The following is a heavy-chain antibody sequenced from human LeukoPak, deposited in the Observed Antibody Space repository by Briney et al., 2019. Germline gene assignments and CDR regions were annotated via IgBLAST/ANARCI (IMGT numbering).Heavy chain of an antibody. CDR3: ARDRLTTVTTFHFDY. V-gene: IGHV3-33*01. D-gene: IGHD4-17*01. CDR2: IWYDRTNK. CDR1: GFTFSTYA. Sequence: GSLRLSCVASGFTFSTYAMHWVRQAPGKGLEWVAVIWYDRTNKYYADSVKGRFTISRDNSKNTLYLQMSSLRAEDTAVYYCARDRLTTVTTFHFDYWGQGTLVTVSS. J-gene: IGHJ4*02.